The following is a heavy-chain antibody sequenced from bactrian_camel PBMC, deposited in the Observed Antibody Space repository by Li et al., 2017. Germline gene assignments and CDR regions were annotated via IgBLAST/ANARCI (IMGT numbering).Heavy chain of an antibody. D-gene: IGHD5*01. Sequence: QVQLVESGGGSVQAGGSLRLSCATSGYTDSNACMVWVRQSPGKEREEVATIEGDSSTTYADSVKGRFTISKDNTNLYLQMNSLKPEDTAMYYCAATIARVGWDPGCPGRGRGVGFVYWGQGTQVTVS. CDR3: AATIARVGWDPGCPGRGRGVGFVY. V-gene: IGHV3S9*01. CDR2: IEGDSST. J-gene: IGHJ6*01. CDR1: GYTDSNAC.